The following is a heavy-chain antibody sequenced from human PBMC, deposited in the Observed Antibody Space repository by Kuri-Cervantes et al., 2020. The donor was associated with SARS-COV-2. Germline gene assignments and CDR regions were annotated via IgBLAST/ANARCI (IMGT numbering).Heavy chain of an antibody. V-gene: IGHV4-39*01. Sequence: ESLKISCTVSGGSISSSDYYWGWIRQPPGKGLEWIGSMYYSGSTYYNPPLKSRVTIPVDTSKNQFSLKLSSVTAADTAVYYCARFPHFDYWGQGTLVTVSS. J-gene: IGHJ4*02. CDR2: MYYSGST. CDR3: ARFPHFDY. CDR1: GGSISSSDYY.